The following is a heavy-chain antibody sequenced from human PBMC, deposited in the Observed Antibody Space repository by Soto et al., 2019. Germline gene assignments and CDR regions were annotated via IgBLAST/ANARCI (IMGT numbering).Heavy chain of an antibody. CDR3: ARPRYSYGSYYYYYGMDV. J-gene: IGHJ6*02. V-gene: IGHV1-69*01. CDR2: IIPIFGTA. CDR1: GGTFSCYA. Sequence: QVQLVQSGAEVKKPGSSVKVSCKASGGTFSCYAISWVRQAPGQGLEWMGGIIPIFGTANYAQKFQGRVTITADESTSTAYMELSSLRSEDTAVYYCARPRYSYGSYYYYYGMDVWGQGTTVTVSS. D-gene: IGHD5-18*01.